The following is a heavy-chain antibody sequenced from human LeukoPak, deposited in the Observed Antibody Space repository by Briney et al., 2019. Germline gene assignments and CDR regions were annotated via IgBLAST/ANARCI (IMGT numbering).Heavy chain of an antibody. CDR2: ISWGSGSV. J-gene: IGHJ5*02. CDR3: ANCGRADSSAYYRGGFDH. V-gene: IGHV3-9*01. CDR1: GFNFGDYG. D-gene: IGHD3-22*01. Sequence: YPGRSLRLSCAASGFNFGDYGMYWVRQPPGKGLEWVSGISWGSGSVGYADSVKGRFTISRDNAKNSIYQQMHTLTTEDPTFAYCANCGRADSSAYYRGGFDHWGQGTLVTVSS.